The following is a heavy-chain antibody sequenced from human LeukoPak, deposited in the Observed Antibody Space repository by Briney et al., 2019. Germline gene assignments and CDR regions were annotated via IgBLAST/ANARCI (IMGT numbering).Heavy chain of an antibody. J-gene: IGHJ4*02. Sequence: PSETLSLTCTVSGGSISSYYRSWIRQPPGKGLEWIGYIYYSGSTNYNPSLKSRVTISVDTSKNQFSLKLSSVTAADTAVYYCARAHSSGWSMVDYWGQGTLVTVSS. CDR1: GGSISSYY. CDR2: IYYSGST. CDR3: ARAHSSGWSMVDY. D-gene: IGHD6-19*01. V-gene: IGHV4-59*01.